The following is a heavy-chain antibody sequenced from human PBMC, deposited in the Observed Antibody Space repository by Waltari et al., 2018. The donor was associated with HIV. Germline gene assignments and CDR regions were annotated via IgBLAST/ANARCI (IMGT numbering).Heavy chain of an antibody. CDR2: IYSNATT. J-gene: IGHJ4*02. Sequence: EVQLVESGGGLIQPGGSLRLACAASGFAVINNYMSWVRQAPGKGLEWVSLIYSNATTYYADCVKGRFTISRDNSKNALYLQMNSLRADDTAVYFCATVLVRTSWVITTAPFDYWGQGTLVTVSS. CDR3: ATVLVRTSWVITTAPFDY. CDR1: GFAVINNY. D-gene: IGHD3-22*01. V-gene: IGHV3-53*01.